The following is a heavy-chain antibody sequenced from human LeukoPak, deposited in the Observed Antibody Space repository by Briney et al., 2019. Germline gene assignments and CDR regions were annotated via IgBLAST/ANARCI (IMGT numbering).Heavy chain of an antibody. CDR1: GASISSYY. CDR3: ARGAGIAARHFDY. CDR2: IYNSGST. D-gene: IGHD6-6*01. J-gene: IGHJ4*02. V-gene: IGHV4-59*01. Sequence: SETLSLTCTVSGASISSYYWSWIRQPPGKGLEWIGYIYNSGSTNYIPSLKSRVTISPDTSKNQFSLKLTSVTAADTAVYYCARGAGIAARHFDYWGQGTLVTVSS.